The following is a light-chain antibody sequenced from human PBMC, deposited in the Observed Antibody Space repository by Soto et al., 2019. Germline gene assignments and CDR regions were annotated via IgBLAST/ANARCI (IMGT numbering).Light chain of an antibody. V-gene: IGKV3-20*01. CDR2: GAS. Sequence: EIVLTQSPGTLSLSPGERATLSCRASQSVSSSYLAWYQQKPGQAPRLLIYGASSRATGIPDRFSGSGSGTDFTLTISRLAPEDFAVYYCQQYGSSPYTLGQGTKLESK. J-gene: IGKJ2*01. CDR3: QQYGSSPYT. CDR1: QSVSSSY.